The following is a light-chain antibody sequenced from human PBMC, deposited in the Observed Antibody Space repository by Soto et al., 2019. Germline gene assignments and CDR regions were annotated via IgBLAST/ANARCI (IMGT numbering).Light chain of an antibody. Sequence: QSALTQPRSVSGSPGQSVTISCTGTSSDVGGYNYVSWYQQHPGKAPKLMIYEVTRRPSGVPDRFSGSKSGNTASLNVSGLQAEDEADYYCCSYADNNDYVFGTGTK. J-gene: IGLJ1*01. CDR1: SSDVGGYNY. CDR3: CSYADNNDYV. V-gene: IGLV2-11*01. CDR2: EVT.